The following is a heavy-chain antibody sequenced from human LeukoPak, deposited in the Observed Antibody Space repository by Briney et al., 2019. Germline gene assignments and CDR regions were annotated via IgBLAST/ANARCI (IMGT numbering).Heavy chain of an antibody. D-gene: IGHD6-6*01. J-gene: IGHJ4*02. V-gene: IGHV3-53*01. CDR1: GLSFSSSY. Sequence: EGSLRSSCAATGLSFSSSYMSWVRQAPGKGLEWVSAIYTDGSTDYADSVEGRFTVSRDNSKNTLYLQMNSLRAEDTAVYYCARASYSSWTFFEYWGQGTLVTVSS. CDR2: IYTDGST. CDR3: ARASYSSWTFFEY.